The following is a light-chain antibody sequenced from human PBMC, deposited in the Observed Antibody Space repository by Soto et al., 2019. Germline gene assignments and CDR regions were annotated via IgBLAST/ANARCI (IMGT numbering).Light chain of an antibody. CDR1: SSDSGSYNL. Sequence: QSALTQPASVSGSPGQSITISCTGTSSDSGSYNLVSWYQQHPGKAPKLIIYEVSKRPSGVSDRFSGSKSGTTASLTVSGLQAEDEGDYYCSCARGNTHVLFGGGTKVTVL. J-gene: IGLJ3*02. V-gene: IGLV2-23*02. CDR3: CSCARGNTHVL. CDR2: EVS.